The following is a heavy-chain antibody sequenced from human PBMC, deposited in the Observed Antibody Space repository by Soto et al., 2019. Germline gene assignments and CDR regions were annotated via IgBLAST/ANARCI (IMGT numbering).Heavy chain of an antibody. J-gene: IGHJ4*02. V-gene: IGHV3-30*18. Sequence: QVQLVESGGGGVQPGRSLRLSCAASGFRFSTNGMHWVRQAPGKGLEWVAIISYDGRKKYYADSVKGRFNISRDNAKNTLYLQMNSLRVEDTSVYDCAKDRVESGLGEIDYLVQGTLVTVSS. CDR2: ISYDGRKK. CDR1: GFRFSTNG. D-gene: IGHD3-16*01. CDR3: AKDRVESGLGEIDY.